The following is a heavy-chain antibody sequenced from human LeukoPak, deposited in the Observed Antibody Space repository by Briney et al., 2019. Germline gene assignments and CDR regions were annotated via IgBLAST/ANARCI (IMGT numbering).Heavy chain of an antibody. Sequence: SETLSLTCTVSGGSISSSSYYWGWIRQPPGKGLEWIGSIYYSGSTYYNPSLKSRVTISVDTSKNQFSLKLSSVTAADTAVYYCARTPTYYGDPTGNWFDPWGQGTLVTVSS. D-gene: IGHD4-17*01. J-gene: IGHJ5*02. CDR1: GGSISSSSYY. V-gene: IGHV4-39*07. CDR2: IYYSGST. CDR3: ARTPTYYGDPTGNWFDP.